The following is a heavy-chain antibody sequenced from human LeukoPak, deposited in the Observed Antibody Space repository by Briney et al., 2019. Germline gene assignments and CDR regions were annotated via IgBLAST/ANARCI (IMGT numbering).Heavy chain of an antibody. D-gene: IGHD1-7*01. CDR1: GYTFTSYH. J-gene: IGHJ4*02. CDR3: AREYSRTIDY. Sequence: GASVKVSCKASGYTFTSYHINWVRQATGQGVEWMGWMDPNSGNTGYAQKFQGRITMTRNTSIRTAYMKLSSLRSEDTDVYYCAREYSRTIDYWGQGTLVTVSS. CDR2: MDPNSGNT. V-gene: IGHV1-8*01.